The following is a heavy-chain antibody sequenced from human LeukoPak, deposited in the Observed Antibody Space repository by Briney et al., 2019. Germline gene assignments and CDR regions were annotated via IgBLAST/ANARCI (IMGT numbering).Heavy chain of an antibody. CDR1: GFTFDDYA. Sequence: GGALRLSCAASGFTFDDYAMHWVRQAPGKGLEWVSGISWNGGSTGYADSVKGRFTISRDNANNCLDLQMNSLRGEDKALYYCGREGYYYGSSGSYDYWGQGTLVTVSS. D-gene: IGHD3-22*01. CDR3: GREGYYYGSSGSYDY. J-gene: IGHJ4*02. CDR2: ISWNGGST. V-gene: IGHV3-20*04.